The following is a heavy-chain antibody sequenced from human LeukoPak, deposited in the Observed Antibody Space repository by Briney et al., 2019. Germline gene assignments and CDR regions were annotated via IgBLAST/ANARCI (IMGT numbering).Heavy chain of an antibody. V-gene: IGHV1-2*06. CDR1: GYTFTGYY. D-gene: IGHD3-22*01. CDR3: ARDPPHYDSSGPHFQH. J-gene: IGHJ1*01. CDR2: INPNSGGT. Sequence: GASVKVSCKASGYTFTGYYMHWVRQAPGQGLEWMGRINPNSGGTNYAQKFQGRVTMTRDTSISTAYMELSRLRSDDTAVYYCARDPPHYDSSGPHFQHWGQGTLVTVSS.